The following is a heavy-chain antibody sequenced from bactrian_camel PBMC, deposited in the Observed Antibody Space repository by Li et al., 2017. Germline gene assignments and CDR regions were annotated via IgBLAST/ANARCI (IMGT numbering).Heavy chain of an antibody. V-gene: IGHV3S60*01. D-gene: IGHD7*01. CDR1: GSIYGDAC. CDR3: ASRPGGRPPSLSRFEYGY. Sequence: HVQLVESGGDSVQAGGSLRLSCGASGSIYGDACVGWLRQAPGKEREGVSWIAGSSRNDHAGPVKGRFTISRDNAKHTLYLEMSNLKPEDTAMYYCASRPGGRPPSLSRFEYGYWGPGTQVTVS. J-gene: IGHJ4*01. CDR2: IAGSSRN.